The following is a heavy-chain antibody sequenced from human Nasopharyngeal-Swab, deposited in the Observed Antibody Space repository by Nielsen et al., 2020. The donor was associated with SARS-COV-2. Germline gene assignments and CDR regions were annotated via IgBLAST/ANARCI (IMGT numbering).Heavy chain of an antibody. V-gene: IGHV3-21*01. Sequence: GSLKISCAASGFTFSSYSMNWVRQAPGKGLEWVSSISSSSSYIYYADSVKGRFTISRDNAKNSLYLQMNSLRAEDTAVYYCARLGWIAAAGTGKSDWGQGTLVTVSS. D-gene: IGHD6-13*01. CDR3: ARLGWIAAAGTGKSD. J-gene: IGHJ4*02. CDR2: ISSSSSYI. CDR1: GFTFSSYS.